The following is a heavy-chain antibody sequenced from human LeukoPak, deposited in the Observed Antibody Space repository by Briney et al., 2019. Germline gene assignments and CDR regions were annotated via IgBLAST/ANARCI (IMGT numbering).Heavy chain of an antibody. J-gene: IGHJ6*03. CDR3: ASADYGGPPGYYMDV. Sequence: PSETLSLTCTVSGGSISSYYWSWIRQPPGKGLEWIGYIYYSGSTNYNPSLKSRVTISVDTSKNQFSLKLSSVTAADTAVYYCASADYGGPPGYYMDVWGKGTTVTISS. V-gene: IGHV4-59*01. CDR1: GGSISSYY. D-gene: IGHD4-23*01. CDR2: IYYSGST.